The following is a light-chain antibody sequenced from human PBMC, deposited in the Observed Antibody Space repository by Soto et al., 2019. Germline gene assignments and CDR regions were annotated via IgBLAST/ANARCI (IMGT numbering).Light chain of an antibody. CDR3: QSANSFPLT. J-gene: IGKJ4*01. Sequence: DIQMTQSPSFVSASVGDRVTITCRASQWISSWLAWYQHKQGRAPKLLIHAASSLESGVPSRFSGSGSGTDFSLTISSLQPEDFASGDWQSANSFPLTVGGGPKVEIK. V-gene: IGKV1-12*01. CDR1: QWISSW. CDR2: AAS.